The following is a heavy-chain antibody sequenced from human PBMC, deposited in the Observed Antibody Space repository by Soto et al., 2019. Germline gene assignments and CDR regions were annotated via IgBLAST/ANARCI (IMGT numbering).Heavy chain of an antibody. V-gene: IGHV4-34*01. D-gene: IGHD6-19*01. CDR1: GGSFSGYY. CDR2: INHSGST. CDR3: ARDEQWLVGRAFQH. Sequence: QVQLQQWGAGLLKPSETLSLTCAVYGGSFSGYYWSWIRQPPGKGLEWIGEINHSGSTNYNPSLKSRVTISVDTSKNQCSLKLSSVTAADTAVYYCARDEQWLVGRAFQHWGQGTLVTVSS. J-gene: IGHJ1*01.